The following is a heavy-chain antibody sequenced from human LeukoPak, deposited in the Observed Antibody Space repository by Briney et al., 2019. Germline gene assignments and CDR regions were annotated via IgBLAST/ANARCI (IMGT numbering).Heavy chain of an antibody. D-gene: IGHD6-6*01. V-gene: IGHV3-48*02. Sequence: QPGGSVTPSRVASAFTFSRSSMNCARHPAGKWLEWHLYISSRSSDTYYADSGKGRLTISRDNAKNSLYLKMNSLRNEDTAVYYCAKGLTPYSSSRVNGMDVWGQGTTVTVSS. CDR2: ISSRSSDT. CDR1: AFTFSRSS. CDR3: AKGLTPYSSSRVNGMDV. J-gene: IGHJ6*02.